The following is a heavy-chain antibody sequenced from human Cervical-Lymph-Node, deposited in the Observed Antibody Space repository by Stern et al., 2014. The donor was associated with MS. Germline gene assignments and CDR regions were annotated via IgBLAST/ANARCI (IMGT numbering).Heavy chain of an antibody. CDR1: GFTFSSYA. V-gene: IGHV3-23*04. D-gene: IGHD6-13*01. CDR3: AKVVRGQQLPRGCDY. J-gene: IGHJ4*02. Sequence: EDQLVESGGGLVQPGGSLRLSCAASGFTFSSYAMSWVRQAPGKGLAWVSALSGSGGSTYYADSVKGRFTISRDNSKNTLYLQMNSLRAEDTAVYYCAKVVRGQQLPRGCDYWGQGTLVTVSS. CDR2: LSGSGGST.